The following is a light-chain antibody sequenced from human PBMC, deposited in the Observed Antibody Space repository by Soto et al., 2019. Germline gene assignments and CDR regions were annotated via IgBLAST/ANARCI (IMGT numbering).Light chain of an antibody. CDR2: EVI. V-gene: IGLV2-14*03. J-gene: IGLJ1*01. CDR3: QSYDSSLSGLYV. CDR1: SSDVAAYNF. Sequence: QSVLTQPASVSGSPGQSITISCTGTSSDVAAYNFVSWYQQHPGEVPKLMIYEVIKRPSGISDRFSGSKSGNTASLTISGLQAEDEADYYCQSYDSSLSGLYVFGTGTKRTVL.